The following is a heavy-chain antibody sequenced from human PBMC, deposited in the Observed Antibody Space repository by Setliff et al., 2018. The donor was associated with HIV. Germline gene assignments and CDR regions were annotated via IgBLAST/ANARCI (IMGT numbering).Heavy chain of an antibody. D-gene: IGHD3-10*01. CDR3: AREGGILWFGEYGAFDS. V-gene: IGHV1-18*01. Sequence: ASVKVSCKASGYTFTSYGISWVRQAPGQGLEWMGWTSAYNGNTIYAQNLQGRVTMTTDTSTSTAYMELRSLRSDDTAVYYCAREGGILWFGEYGAFDSWGQGTLVTVSS. CDR2: TSAYNGNT. J-gene: IGHJ5*01. CDR1: GYTFTSYG.